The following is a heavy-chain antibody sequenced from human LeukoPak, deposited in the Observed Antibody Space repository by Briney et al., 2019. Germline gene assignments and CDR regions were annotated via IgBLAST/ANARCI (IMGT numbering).Heavy chain of an antibody. V-gene: IGHV3-21*01. CDR1: GFTFSSYS. CDR3: ARDPHYDYVWGSYRFFDY. J-gene: IGHJ4*02. Sequence: NPGGSLRLSCAASGFTFSSYSMNWVRQAPGKGLEWVSSISSSSYIYYADSVKGRSTISRDNAKNSLYLQMNSLRAEDTAVYYCARDPHYDYVWGSYRFFDYWGQGTLVTVSS. D-gene: IGHD3-16*02. CDR2: ISSSSYI.